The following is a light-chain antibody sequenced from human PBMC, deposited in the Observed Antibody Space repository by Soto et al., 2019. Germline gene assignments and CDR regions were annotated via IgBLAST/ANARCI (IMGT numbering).Light chain of an antibody. Sequence: EIVLTQSPGTLSLSPGERATLSCRASQSVSSSYLAWYQQKPGQAPRLLIYGASSRATGIPDRFSGSGSGTDFTLTISRLEPEDFAVYYCQHYGDWIPFGQGTRLEIK. CDR3: QHYGDWIP. CDR1: QSVSSSY. V-gene: IGKV3-20*01. J-gene: IGKJ5*01. CDR2: GAS.